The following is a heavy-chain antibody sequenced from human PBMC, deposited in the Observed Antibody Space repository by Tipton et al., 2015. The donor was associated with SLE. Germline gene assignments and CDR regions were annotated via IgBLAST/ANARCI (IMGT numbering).Heavy chain of an antibody. V-gene: IGHV4-4*09. J-gene: IGHJ3*02. D-gene: IGHD2-15*01. CDR1: GGSFSGCY. Sequence: TLSLTCAVYGGSFSGCYWSWIRQPAGKGLEWIGYIYTSGSTNYNPSLKSRVTISVDTSKNQFSLKLSSVTAADTAVYYCARVPVVAATNAFDIWGQGTMVTVSS. CDR2: IYTSGST. CDR3: ARVPVVAATNAFDI.